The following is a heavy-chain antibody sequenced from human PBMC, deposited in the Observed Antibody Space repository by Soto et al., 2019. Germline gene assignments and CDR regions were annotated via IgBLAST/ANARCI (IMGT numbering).Heavy chain of an antibody. CDR2: ISSSSSTI. Sequence: GGSLRLSCAASGFTFSSYSMNWVRQAPGKGLEWVSYISSSSSTIYYADSVKGRFTISRDNAKNSLYLQMNSLRAEDTAVYYCASSTLLGWLLLSSVAFDIWGQGTMVTVSS. D-gene: IGHD3-22*01. V-gene: IGHV3-48*01. CDR3: ASSTLLGWLLLSSVAFDI. J-gene: IGHJ3*02. CDR1: GFTFSSYS.